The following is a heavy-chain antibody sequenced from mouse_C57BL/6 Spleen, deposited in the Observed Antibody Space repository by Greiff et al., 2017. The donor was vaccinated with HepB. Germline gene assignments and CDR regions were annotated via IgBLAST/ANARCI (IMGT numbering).Heavy chain of an antibody. J-gene: IGHJ3*01. V-gene: IGHV1-82*01. CDR1: GYAFSSSW. Sequence: VKLQQSGPELVKPGASVKISCKASGYAFSSSWMNWVKQRPGKGLEWIGRIYPGDGDTNYNGKFKGKATMTADKSSSTAYMQLSSLTSEYSAVYFCARDDPGFAYWGQGTLVTVSA. CDR3: ARDDPGFAY. CDR2: IYPGDGDT.